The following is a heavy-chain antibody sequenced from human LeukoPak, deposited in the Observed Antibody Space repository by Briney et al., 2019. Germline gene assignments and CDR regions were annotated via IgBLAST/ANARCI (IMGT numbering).Heavy chain of an antibody. CDR3: ARGLWTIDY. CDR1: GGSISSSSYY. CDR2: IYYSGSN. V-gene: IGHV4-39*01. Sequence: SETLSLTCTVSGGSISSSSYYWGWIRQPPGKGLEWIGSIYYSGSNYSNPSLKSRVTISVDTSKNQFSLKLSSVTAADTAVYYCARGLWTIDYWGQGTLVTVSS. J-gene: IGHJ4*02. D-gene: IGHD5-18*01.